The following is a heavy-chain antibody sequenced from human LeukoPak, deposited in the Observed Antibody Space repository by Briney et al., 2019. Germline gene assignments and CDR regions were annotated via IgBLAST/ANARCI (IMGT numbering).Heavy chain of an antibody. D-gene: IGHD6-13*01. Sequence: AGGSLRLSCAAPGFTFSSYWMSWVRQAPGKGLEWVANIKQDGSEKYYVDSVKGRFTISRDNAMNSLYLQMNSLRAEDTAVYYCARDGQQLGFWGQGTLVTVSS. V-gene: IGHV3-7*04. CDR2: IKQDGSEK. CDR1: GFTFSSYW. CDR3: ARDGQQLGF. J-gene: IGHJ4*02.